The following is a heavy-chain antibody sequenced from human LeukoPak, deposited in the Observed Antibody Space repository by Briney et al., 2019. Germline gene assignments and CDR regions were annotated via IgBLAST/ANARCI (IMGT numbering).Heavy chain of an antibody. Sequence: AGGSLRLSCAASGFTFSSYAMHWVHQAPGKGLEWVAVISYDGSNKYYADSVKGRFTISRDNSKNTLYLQMNSLRAEDTAVYYCARGDWFDPWGQGTLVTVSS. CDR1: GFTFSSYA. CDR3: ARGDWFDP. V-gene: IGHV3-30-3*01. J-gene: IGHJ5*02. CDR2: ISYDGSNK.